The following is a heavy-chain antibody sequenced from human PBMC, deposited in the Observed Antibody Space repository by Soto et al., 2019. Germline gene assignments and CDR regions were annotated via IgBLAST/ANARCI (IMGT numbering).Heavy chain of an antibody. V-gene: IGHV5-51*01. CDR1: GYSFTSYW. CDR2: IYPGDSDT. CDR3: ARQGYSSGWYYYYGMDV. D-gene: IGHD6-19*01. J-gene: IGHJ6*02. Sequence: ESLKISCKGSGYSFTSYWIGWVRQMPGKGLEWMGIIYPGDSDTRYSPSFQGQVTISADKSISTAYLQWSSLKASDTAMYYCARQGYSSGWYYYYGMDVWGQGTTVTVSS.